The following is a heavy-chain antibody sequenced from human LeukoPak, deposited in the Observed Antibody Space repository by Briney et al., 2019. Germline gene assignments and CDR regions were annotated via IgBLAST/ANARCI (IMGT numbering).Heavy chain of an antibody. CDR2: IIPILGIA. J-gene: IGHJ5*02. V-gene: IGHV1-69*04. CDR3: AREYDILTGYYKSWFGP. CDR1: GGTFSSYT. D-gene: IGHD3-9*01. Sequence: SVKVSCKASGGTFSSYTISWVRQAPGQGLEWMGRIIPILGIANYAQKFQGRVTITADKSTSTAYMELSSLRSEDTAVYYCAREYDILTGYYKSWFGPWGQGTLVTVSS.